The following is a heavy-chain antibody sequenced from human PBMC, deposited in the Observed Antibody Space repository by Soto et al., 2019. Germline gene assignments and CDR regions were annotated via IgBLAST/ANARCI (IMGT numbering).Heavy chain of an antibody. CDR2: INTYNGNT. Sequence: ASVKVSCKASGYSFTRYGIAWARQAPGQGLEWMGWINTYNGNTNYAQNLQGRVTLTTDTSTSTAYMELRSLRSDDTAVYYCARGGDILTGYYIGLFDYWGQGTLVTVSS. CDR1: GYSFTRYG. D-gene: IGHD3-9*01. J-gene: IGHJ4*02. V-gene: IGHV1-18*01. CDR3: ARGGDILTGYYIGLFDY.